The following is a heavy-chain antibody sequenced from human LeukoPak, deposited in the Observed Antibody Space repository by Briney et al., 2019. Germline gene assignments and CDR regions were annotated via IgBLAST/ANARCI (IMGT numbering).Heavy chain of an antibody. D-gene: IGHD4/OR15-4a*01. CDR1: GFTFSSYG. CDR3: ARATVLHGATDY. J-gene: IGHJ4*02. Sequence: PGGTLRLSCAASGFTFSSYGMSWVRQAPGKGLEWIGYIYYSGSTNYNPSLKSRVTISVDTSKNQFSLKLSSVTAADTAVYYCARATVLHGATDYWGQGTLVTVSS. CDR2: IYYSGST. V-gene: IGHV4-59*01.